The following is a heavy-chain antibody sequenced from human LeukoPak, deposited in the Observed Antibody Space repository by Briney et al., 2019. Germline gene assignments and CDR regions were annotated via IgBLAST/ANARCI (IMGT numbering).Heavy chain of an antibody. D-gene: IGHD5-12*01. CDR2: ISSSSSYI. CDR1: GFTFSSYS. V-gene: IGHV3-21*01. Sequence: PGGSLRLSCAASGFTFSSYSMNWVRQAPGKGLEWVSSISSSSSYIYYADSVKGRFTISRDNAKNSLYLQMNSLRAEDTAVYYCARAVATILYFDYWGQGTLVTVSS. J-gene: IGHJ4*02. CDR3: ARAVATILYFDY.